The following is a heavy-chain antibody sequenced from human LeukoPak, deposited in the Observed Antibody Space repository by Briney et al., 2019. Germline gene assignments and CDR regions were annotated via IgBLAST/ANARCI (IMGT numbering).Heavy chain of an antibody. CDR2: ISYDGSNK. J-gene: IGHJ4*02. CDR3: AKEQDTAMVGYFDY. D-gene: IGHD5-18*01. CDR1: GFTFSSYG. Sequence: GGSLRLSCAASGFTFSSYGMHWVRQAPGKGLKWVAVISYDGSNKYYADSVKGRFTISRDNSKNTLYLQMNSLRAEDTAVYYCAKEQDTAMVGYFDYWGQGTLVTVSS. V-gene: IGHV3-30*18.